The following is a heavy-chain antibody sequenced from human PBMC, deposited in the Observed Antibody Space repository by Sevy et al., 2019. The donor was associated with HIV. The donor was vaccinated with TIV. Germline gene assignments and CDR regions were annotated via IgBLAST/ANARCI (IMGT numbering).Heavy chain of an antibody. CDR1: GFTFSSYS. Sequence: GGSLRLSCAASGFTFSSYSMNWVRQAPGKGLEWVSSISSSSSYIYYADSVKGRFTISRDNAKNSLYLQMNSLRAEDTAVYYCARDVGRGIVATSRYYYYYGMDVWGQGTTVTVSS. V-gene: IGHV3-21*01. CDR3: ARDVGRGIVATSRYYYYYGMDV. D-gene: IGHD5-12*01. J-gene: IGHJ6*02. CDR2: ISSSSSYI.